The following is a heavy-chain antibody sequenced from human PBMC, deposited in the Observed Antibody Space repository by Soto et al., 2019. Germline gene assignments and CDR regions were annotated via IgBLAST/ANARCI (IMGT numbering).Heavy chain of an antibody. Sequence: EVQLLESGGGLVQPGGSLRLSCAASGFTFSSYAMSWVRQAPGKGLEWVSAISGSGGSTYYADSVKGRITISRDNSKNTLYLQMNSLRAEDTAVYYCAKDEDDIVVVVAATPRYFQHWGQGTLVTVSS. V-gene: IGHV3-23*01. CDR1: GFTFSSYA. D-gene: IGHD2-15*01. J-gene: IGHJ1*01. CDR2: ISGSGGST. CDR3: AKDEDDIVVVVAATPRYFQH.